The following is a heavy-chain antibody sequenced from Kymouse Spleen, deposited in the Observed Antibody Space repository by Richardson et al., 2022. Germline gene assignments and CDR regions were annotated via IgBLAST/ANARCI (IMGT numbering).Heavy chain of an antibody. CDR1: GFTFDDYA. V-gene: IGHV3-9*01. D-gene: IGHD3-16*02. Sequence: EVQLVESGGGLVQPGRSLRLSCAASGFTFDDYAMHWVRQAPGKGLEWVSGISWNSGSIGYADSVKGRFTISRDNAKNSLYLQMNSLRAEDTALYYCAKEGDGYYYGMDVWGQGTTVTVSS. CDR2: ISWNSGSI. CDR3: AKEGDGYYYGMDV. J-gene: IGHJ6*02.